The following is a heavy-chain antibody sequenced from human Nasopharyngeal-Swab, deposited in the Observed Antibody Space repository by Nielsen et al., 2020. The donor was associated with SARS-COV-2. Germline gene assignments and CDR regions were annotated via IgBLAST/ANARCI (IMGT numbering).Heavy chain of an antibody. V-gene: IGHV1-8*01. CDR3: ARVDDSSSWYRYRDPAEYFQH. D-gene: IGHD6-13*01. J-gene: IGHJ1*01. Sequence: ASVKVSCKASGYTFTSYDINWVRQATGQGLEWMGWMNPNSGNTGYAQKFQGRVTMTRNTPISTAYMELSSLRSEDTAVYYCARVDDSSSWYRYRDPAEYFQHWGQGTLVTVSS. CDR1: GYTFTSYD. CDR2: MNPNSGNT.